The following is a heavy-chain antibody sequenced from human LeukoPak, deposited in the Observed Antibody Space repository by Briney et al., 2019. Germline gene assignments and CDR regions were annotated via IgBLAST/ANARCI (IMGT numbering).Heavy chain of an antibody. CDR3: ARDLTGTTGRVGY. Sequence: GGSLTLSCGASGFTVSTNYMSWVRQAPGKGLEWVSIIYSGGSTYYADSVKGRFTISRDHSKNTLYLQMNSLRAEDTAVYYCARDLTGTTGRVGYWGQGTLVTVSS. CDR1: GFTVSTNY. V-gene: IGHV3-66*01. D-gene: IGHD1-20*01. J-gene: IGHJ4*02. CDR2: IYSGGST.